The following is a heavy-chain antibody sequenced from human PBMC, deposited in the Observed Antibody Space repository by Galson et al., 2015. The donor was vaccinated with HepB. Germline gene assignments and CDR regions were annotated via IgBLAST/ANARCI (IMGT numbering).Heavy chain of an antibody. D-gene: IGHD2-2*01. J-gene: IGHJ5*02. CDR1: GFTFSSYG. Sequence: SLRLSCAASGFTFSSYGMHWVRQAPGKGLEWVAVISYDGSNKYYADSVKGRFTISRDNSKNTLYLQMNSLRAEDTAVYYCAKDQSRYCTSTSCSNWFDPWGQGTLVTVSS. CDR3: AKDQSRYCTSTSCSNWFDP. V-gene: IGHV3-30*18. CDR2: ISYDGSNK.